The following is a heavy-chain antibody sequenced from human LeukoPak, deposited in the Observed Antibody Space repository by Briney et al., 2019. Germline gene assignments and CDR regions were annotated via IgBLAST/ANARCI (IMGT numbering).Heavy chain of an antibody. D-gene: IGHD3-9*01. V-gene: IGHV3-30*02. CDR3: AKETPYYDILTGYPPHDY. CDR2: IRYDGSNK. Sequence: GGSLRLSCAASGFTFSSYGMHWVRQAPGKGLEWVAFIRYDGSNKYYADSVKGRFTISRDNSKNTLHLQMNSLRAEDTAVYYCAKETPYYDILTGYPPHDYWGQGTLVTVSS. CDR1: GFTFSSYG. J-gene: IGHJ4*02.